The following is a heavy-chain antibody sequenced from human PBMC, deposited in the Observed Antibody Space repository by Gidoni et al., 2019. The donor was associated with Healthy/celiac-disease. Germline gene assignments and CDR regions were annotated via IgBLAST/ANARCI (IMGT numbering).Heavy chain of an antibody. D-gene: IGHD5-18*01. CDR2: IYHSGST. V-gene: IGHV4-38-2*01. J-gene: IGHJ4*02. CDR3: ARAAGYSYGKRGFDY. Sequence: QVQLQESGPGRVKPSETLSITCAVSGYSIRSGYYWGWIRQPPGKGLEWIGSIYHSGSTYYNPSLKSRVTISVDTSKNQFSLKLSSVTAADTAVYYCARAAGYSYGKRGFDYWGQGTLVTVSS. CDR1: GYSIRSGYY.